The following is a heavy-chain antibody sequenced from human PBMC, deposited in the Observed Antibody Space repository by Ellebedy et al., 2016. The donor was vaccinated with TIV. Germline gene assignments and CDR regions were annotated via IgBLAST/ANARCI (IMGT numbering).Heavy chain of an antibody. V-gene: IGHV5-10-1*01. CDR3: ARRDPQDDY. D-gene: IGHD2-21*02. Sequence: KVSCXGSGYSFTSYWISWVRQMPGKGLEWMGRIDPSDSYTNYSPSFQGHVTISADKSISTAYLQWSSLKASDTAMYYCARRDPQDDYWGQGTLVTVSS. J-gene: IGHJ4*02. CDR1: GYSFTSYW. CDR2: IDPSDSYT.